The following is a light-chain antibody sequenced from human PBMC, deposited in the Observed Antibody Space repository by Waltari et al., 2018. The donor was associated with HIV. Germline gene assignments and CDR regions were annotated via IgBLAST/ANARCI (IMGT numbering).Light chain of an antibody. Sequence: QSALPQPRSVSGPPGQSLTVSCNEASSDAGGYDPLSWYHQHPGKAPKLFLYDVTTQPSGVPGRFSGSRSGDTASLTISGLQADDEADYYCCSYAGSYSYVFGAGTRVIVL. CDR1: SSDAGGYDP. V-gene: IGLV2-11*01. J-gene: IGLJ1*01. CDR2: DVT. CDR3: CSYAGSYSYV.